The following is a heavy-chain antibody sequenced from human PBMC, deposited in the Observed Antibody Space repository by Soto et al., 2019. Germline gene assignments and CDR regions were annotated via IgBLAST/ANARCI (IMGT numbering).Heavy chain of an antibody. D-gene: IGHD3-22*01. CDR2: ISDNGGTT. Sequence: GGSLRLSCAASEFTFSNYAMSWVRQAPGKGLEWVSSISDNGGTTYYADSVKGRFTISRDNSKNTLYLQMNSLRAEDTAVYYFTTDSCSTMIIVRFDYWGHGTLVTVSS. CDR1: EFTFSNYA. CDR3: TTDSCSTMIIVRFDY. V-gene: IGHV3-23*01. J-gene: IGHJ4*01.